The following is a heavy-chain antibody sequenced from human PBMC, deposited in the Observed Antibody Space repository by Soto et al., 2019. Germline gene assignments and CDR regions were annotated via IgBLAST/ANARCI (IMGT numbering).Heavy chain of an antibody. D-gene: IGHD6-6*01. V-gene: IGHV4-30-4*01. CDR2: TYHSGST. J-gene: IGHJ5*02. Sequence: QVQLQESGPGLVKPSPTLSLTCTVSGGSISSGDYYWSWIRQPPAKGLEWIGYTYHSGSTYYNPAIKSRVTISVDSSKNQFSQKLSSVTAADAAVYYCARERPDGARLDPWGQGTLVTVSS. CDR1: GGSISSGDYY. CDR3: ARERPDGARLDP.